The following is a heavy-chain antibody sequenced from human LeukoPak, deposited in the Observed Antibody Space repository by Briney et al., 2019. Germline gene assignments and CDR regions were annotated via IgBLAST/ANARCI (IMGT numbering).Heavy chain of an antibody. D-gene: IGHD5-12*01. CDR1: GFTVNSNY. CDR2: VCNDDSI. Sequence: GGSLRLSCAASGFTVNSNYMSWVRQAPGKGLEWVSVVCNDDSIYYSDSVKGRFTTTIDDSTNTLYLLMNSRRAEDTAVYYCARGYAIDYWGQGSLVTVS. CDR3: ARGYAIDY. J-gene: IGHJ4*02. V-gene: IGHV3-66*01.